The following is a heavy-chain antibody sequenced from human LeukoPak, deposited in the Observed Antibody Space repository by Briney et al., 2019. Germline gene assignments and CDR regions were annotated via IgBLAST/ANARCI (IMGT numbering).Heavy chain of an antibody. D-gene: IGHD2-2*01. Sequence: PGGSLRLSCAASGFTFSDYYMSWIRQAPGKGLEWVSYISSSGSTIYYADSVKGRFTISRDNAKNSLYLQMNSLRAEDTAVYYCARTYCSSTSCFPWFDYWGQGTLVTVSS. J-gene: IGHJ4*02. CDR2: ISSSGSTI. CDR1: GFTFSDYY. V-gene: IGHV3-11*01. CDR3: ARTYCSSTSCFPWFDY.